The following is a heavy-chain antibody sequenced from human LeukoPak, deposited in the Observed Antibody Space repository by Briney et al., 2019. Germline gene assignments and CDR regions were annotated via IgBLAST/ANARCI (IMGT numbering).Heavy chain of an antibody. CDR3: AREREPVTTEFDY. Sequence: PGGSLRLSCAASGFTFSSSWMSWVRQAPGKGLEWVANIKQDGSEKYYVDSVKGRFTISRDNAKNSLYLQMNSLRAEDTAVYYCAREREPVTTEFDYWGQGTLVTVSS. D-gene: IGHD4-17*01. J-gene: IGHJ4*02. CDR1: GFTFSSSW. V-gene: IGHV3-7*03. CDR2: IKQDGSEK.